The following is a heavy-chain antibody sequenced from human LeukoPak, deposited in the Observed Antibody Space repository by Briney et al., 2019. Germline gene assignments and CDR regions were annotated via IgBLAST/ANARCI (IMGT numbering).Heavy chain of an antibody. CDR2: INTNTGNP. Sequence: ASVKVSCKASGYTFTSYDINWVRQATGQGLEWMGWINTNTGNPTYAQGFTGRFVFSLDTSVSTAYLQISSLKAEDTAVYYCARDLYYDFWSSLGNYYYYYMDVWGKGTTVTVSS. CDR1: GYTFTSYD. J-gene: IGHJ6*03. V-gene: IGHV7-4-1*02. D-gene: IGHD3-3*01. CDR3: ARDLYYDFWSSLGNYYYYYMDV.